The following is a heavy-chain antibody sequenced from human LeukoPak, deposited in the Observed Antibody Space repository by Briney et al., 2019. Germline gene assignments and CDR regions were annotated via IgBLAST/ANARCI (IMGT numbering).Heavy chain of an antibody. J-gene: IGHJ3*02. D-gene: IGHD3-22*01. Sequence: PGGSLRLSCAASGFTFSNAWMSWVRQAPGKGLEWVGRIKAKTDGGTTDYAAPVKGRFTISRDDSKNTLYLQMNSLKTEDTAVYYCAKDRGSGYYYRDAFDIWGQGTMVTVSS. V-gene: IGHV3-15*01. CDR2: IKAKTDGGTT. CDR1: GFTFSNAW. CDR3: AKDRGSGYYYRDAFDI.